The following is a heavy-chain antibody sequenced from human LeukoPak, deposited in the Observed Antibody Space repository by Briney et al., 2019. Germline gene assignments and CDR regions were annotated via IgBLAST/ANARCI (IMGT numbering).Heavy chain of an antibody. Sequence: PSETLSLTCTVSGSSISSYYWSWIRQPPGKGLEWIGYIYYSGSTNYNPSLKSRVTISVDTSKNQFSLKLSSVTAADTAVYYCARGTYCSGGSCYEEYNWFDPWGQGTLVTVSS. J-gene: IGHJ5*02. D-gene: IGHD2-15*01. CDR3: ARGTYCSGGSCYEEYNWFDP. V-gene: IGHV4-59*01. CDR1: GSSISSYY. CDR2: IYYSGST.